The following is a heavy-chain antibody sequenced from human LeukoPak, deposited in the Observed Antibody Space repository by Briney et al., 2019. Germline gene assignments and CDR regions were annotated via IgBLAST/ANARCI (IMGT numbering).Heavy chain of an antibody. CDR2: IRYDGSNK. J-gene: IGHJ4*02. Sequence: PGGSLRLSCGASGFTFSSYGMHWVRQAPGKGLEWVTFIRYDGSNKYYADSVKGRFTISRDNAKNSLYPQMNSLRAEDTAVYYCARDLRYFDYYQPAPWGQGTLVTVSS. CDR3: ARDLRYFDYYQPAP. CDR1: GFTFSSYG. V-gene: IGHV3-30*02. D-gene: IGHD3-9*01.